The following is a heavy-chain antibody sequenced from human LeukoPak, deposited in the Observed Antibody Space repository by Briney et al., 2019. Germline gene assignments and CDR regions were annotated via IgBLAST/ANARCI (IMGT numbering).Heavy chain of an antibody. CDR2: IYTSGST. V-gene: IGHV4-4*09. CDR3: ARRKWELLSDYYYYYMDV. D-gene: IGHD1-26*01. CDR1: GGSISSYY. Sequence: SETLSLTCTVSGGSISSYYWSWIRQPPGKGLEWIGYIYTSGSTNYNPSLKSRVTISVDTSKSQFSLKLSSVTAADTDVYSCARRKWELLSDYYYYYMDVWGKGTTVTVSS. J-gene: IGHJ6*03.